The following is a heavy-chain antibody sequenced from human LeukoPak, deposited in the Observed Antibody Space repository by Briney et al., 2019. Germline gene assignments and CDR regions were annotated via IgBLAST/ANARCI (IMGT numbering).Heavy chain of an antibody. CDR3: ARGGYYGSGGDFDC. CDR2: IYHSGST. V-gene: IGHV4-4*02. D-gene: IGHD3-10*01. Sequence: PSETLSLTCAVSGGSISSSNWWSWVRQPPGKGLEWIGEIYHSGSTNYNPSLKSRVTISVDKSKNQFSLKLSSVTAADTAVYYCARGGYYGSGGDFDCWGQGTLVTVSS. J-gene: IGHJ5*01. CDR1: GGSISSSNW.